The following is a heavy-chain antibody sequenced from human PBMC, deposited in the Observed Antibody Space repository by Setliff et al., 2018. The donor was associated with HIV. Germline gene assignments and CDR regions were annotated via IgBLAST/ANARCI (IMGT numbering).Heavy chain of an antibody. CDR1: GYTFTSYA. Sequence: GASVKVSCKASGYTFTSYAMNWVRQAPGQGLEWMGWINTNTGNPTYAQGFTGRFVFSLDTSVSTAYLQISSLKAEDTAVYYCARDGYYYDSSGSIGPNYFDYWGQGTLVTVSS. CDR3: ARDGYYYDSSGSIGPNYFDY. D-gene: IGHD3-22*01. CDR2: INTNTGNP. J-gene: IGHJ4*02. V-gene: IGHV7-4-1*02.